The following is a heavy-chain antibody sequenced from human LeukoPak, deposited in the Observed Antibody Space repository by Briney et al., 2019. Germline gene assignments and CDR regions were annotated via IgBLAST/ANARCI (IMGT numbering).Heavy chain of an antibody. D-gene: IGHD2-2*01. CDR2: INHSGST. J-gene: IGHJ6*02. CDR3: ARLGKYCSSTSCHYYYGMDV. V-gene: IGHV4-34*01. Sequence: SETLSLTCTVSGGSISSYYWSWIRQPAGKGLEWIGEINHSGSTNYNPSLKSRVAISVDTSKNQFSLKLSSVTAADTAVYYCARLGKYCSSTSCHYYYGMDVWGQGTTVTVSS. CDR1: GGSISSYY.